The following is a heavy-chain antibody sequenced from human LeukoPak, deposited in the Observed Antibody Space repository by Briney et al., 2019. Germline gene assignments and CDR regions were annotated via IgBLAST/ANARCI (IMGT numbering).Heavy chain of an antibody. D-gene: IGHD1-1*01. Sequence: GGSLRLSCAASGFTFSSYWMSWVRQAPGKGLEWVANIKQDGSKRYYVDSVKGRFTISRDNGKNSLYLQMNSLRAEDTAVYYCAKDSTGTLDYWGQGTLITVSS. V-gene: IGHV3-7*01. CDR1: GFTFSSYW. CDR2: IKQDGSKR. CDR3: AKDSTGTLDY. J-gene: IGHJ4*02.